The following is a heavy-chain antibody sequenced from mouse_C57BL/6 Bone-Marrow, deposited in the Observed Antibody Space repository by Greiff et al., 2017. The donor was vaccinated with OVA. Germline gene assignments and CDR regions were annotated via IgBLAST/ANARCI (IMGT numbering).Heavy chain of an antibody. Sequence: QVQLQQSGAELARPGASVKLSCKASGYTFTSYGISWVKQRTGQGLEWIGEIYPRSGNTYYNEKFKGKATLTADKSSSKAYMELRSLTSEDSAVYFCARGGNYPAYWGQGTLVTVSA. CDR1: GYTFTSYG. CDR2: IYPRSGNT. D-gene: IGHD2-1*01. J-gene: IGHJ3*01. CDR3: ARGGNYPAY. V-gene: IGHV1-81*01.